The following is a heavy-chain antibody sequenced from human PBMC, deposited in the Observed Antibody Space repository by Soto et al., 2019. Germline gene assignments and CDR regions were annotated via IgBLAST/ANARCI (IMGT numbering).Heavy chain of an antibody. CDR1: GFTFSSYG. V-gene: IGHV3-30*18. CDR3: AKADGNYYYYGMDV. CDR2: LSYDGSNT. Sequence: GGSLRLSCAASGFTFSSYGMHWVRQAPGKGLEWVAVLSYDGSNTYYADSVKGRFTISRDNSTNTLYLQMNSLRAEDTAVYYCAKADGNYYYYGMDVWGQGTTVTVSS. J-gene: IGHJ6*02.